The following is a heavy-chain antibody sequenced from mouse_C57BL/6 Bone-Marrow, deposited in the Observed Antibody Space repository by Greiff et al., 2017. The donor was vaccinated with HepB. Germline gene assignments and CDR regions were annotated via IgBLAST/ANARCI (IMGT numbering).Heavy chain of an antibody. Sequence: VHVKQSVAELVRPGASVKLSCTASGFNIKNTYMHWVKQRPEQGLEWIGRIDPANGNTKYAPKFQGKATITADTSSNTAYLQLSSLTSEDTAIYYCARGDYYGSNAMDYWGQGTSVTVSS. D-gene: IGHD1-1*01. CDR1: GFNIKNTY. J-gene: IGHJ4*01. V-gene: IGHV14-3*01. CDR2: IDPANGNT. CDR3: ARGDYYGSNAMDY.